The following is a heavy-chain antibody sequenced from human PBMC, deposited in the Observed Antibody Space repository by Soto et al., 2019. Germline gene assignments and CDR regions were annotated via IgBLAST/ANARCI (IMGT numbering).Heavy chain of an antibody. J-gene: IGHJ5*02. V-gene: IGHV4-39*01. Sequence: SETLSLTCTVSGGSISSSSYYWGWIRQPPGKGLEWIGSIYYSGSTYYNPSLKSRVTISVDTSKNQFSLKLSSVTAADTAVYYCARMGYSSSRRKFDPWGQGTLVTVSS. D-gene: IGHD6-13*01. CDR1: GGSISSSSYY. CDR3: ARMGYSSSRRKFDP. CDR2: IYYSGST.